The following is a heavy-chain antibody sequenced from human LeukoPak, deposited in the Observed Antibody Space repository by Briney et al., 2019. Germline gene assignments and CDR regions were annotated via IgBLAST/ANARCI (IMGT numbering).Heavy chain of an antibody. CDR3: TIRAVVGHYYYYMDV. CDR1: GGSFSGYY. V-gene: IGHV4-34*01. Sequence: PSETLSLTCAVYGGSFSGYYWSWIRQPPGKGLEWIGEINHSGSTNYNASLKSRVTISVDTSKNQFSLKLSSVTAADTAVYYATIRAVVGHYYYYMDVWGKGTTVTVSS. J-gene: IGHJ6*03. D-gene: IGHD1-26*01. CDR2: INHSGST.